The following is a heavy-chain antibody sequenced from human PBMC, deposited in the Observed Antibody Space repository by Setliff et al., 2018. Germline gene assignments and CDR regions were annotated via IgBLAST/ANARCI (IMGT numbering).Heavy chain of an antibody. J-gene: IGHJ4*02. V-gene: IGHV2-70*11. Sequence: SGPTLVNPTQTLTLTCTFSGFSLSTSGMCVSWIRQPPGKALEWLARIDWDDDKYYSTSLKTRLTISKDTSKNQVVLTMTSMDPVDTATYYCARMRSRNYGSGSYWLDYWGQGTLVTVSS. CDR3: ARMRSRNYGSGSYWLDY. D-gene: IGHD3-10*01. CDR2: IDWDDDK. CDR1: GFSLSTSGMC.